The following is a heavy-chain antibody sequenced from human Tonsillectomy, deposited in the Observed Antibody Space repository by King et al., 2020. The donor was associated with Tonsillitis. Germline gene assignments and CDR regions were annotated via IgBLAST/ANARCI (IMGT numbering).Heavy chain of an antibody. Sequence: QLVQSGAEVKKPGASVKVSCKVSGYTLTELSMHWVRQAPGKGLEWMGGFDPEDGETIYAQKFQGRVTMTEDTSTDTAYMELSSLRSEDTAVYYCATVHSGYCSGGSCYLNWFDPWGKGTLVTVSS. CDR2: FDPEDGET. J-gene: IGHJ5*02. CDR1: GYTLTELS. CDR3: ATVHSGYCSGGSCYLNWFDP. V-gene: IGHV1-24*01. D-gene: IGHD2-15*01.